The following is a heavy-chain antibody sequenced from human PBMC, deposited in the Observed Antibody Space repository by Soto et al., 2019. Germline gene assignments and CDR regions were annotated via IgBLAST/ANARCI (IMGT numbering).Heavy chain of an antibody. CDR2: IIPILGIA. Sequence: GQGLEWMGRIIPILGIANYAQKFQGRVTITADKSTSTAYMELNSLRAEDTAVYYCAREPPYPSYCSSTSCYGDYFDYWGQGTLVTVSS. D-gene: IGHD2-2*01. J-gene: IGHJ4*02. CDR3: AREPPYPSYCSSTSCYGDYFDY. V-gene: IGHV1-69*04.